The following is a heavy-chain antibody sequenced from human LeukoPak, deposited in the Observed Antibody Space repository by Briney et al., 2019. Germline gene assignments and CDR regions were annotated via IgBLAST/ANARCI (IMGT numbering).Heavy chain of an antibody. CDR3: ARDGAQVYYYDS. J-gene: IGHJ4*02. CDR1: GYTFTGYY. D-gene: IGHD3-22*01. Sequence: ASVKVSCKASGYTFTGYYVHWVRQAPGQGLEWMGWINPNSGGTNSAQKFQGRVTMTRDTPISTAYMELSRLRSDDTAVYYCARDGAQVYYYDSWSQGTLVTVSS. V-gene: IGHV1-2*02. CDR2: INPNSGGT.